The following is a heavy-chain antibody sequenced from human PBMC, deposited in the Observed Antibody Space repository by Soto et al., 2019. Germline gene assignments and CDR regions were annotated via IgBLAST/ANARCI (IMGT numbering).Heavy chain of an antibody. CDR1: GFTFNKYA. D-gene: IGHD3-16*01. V-gene: IGHV3-23*01. CDR3: AKTPGGIAVRTSFDH. J-gene: IGHJ4*02. Sequence: PGGSLTLSCVASGFTFNKYALAWVRQAPGQGLEWVSAISGSGASTYDADSVKGRFTISRGNSNNTLYLQMNSLRAEDAAVYECAKTPGGIAVRTSFDHWGQGTQVTVSS. CDR2: ISGSGAST.